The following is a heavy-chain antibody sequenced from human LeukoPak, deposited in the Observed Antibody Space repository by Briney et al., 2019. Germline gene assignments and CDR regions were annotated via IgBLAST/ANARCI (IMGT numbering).Heavy chain of an antibody. CDR3: AKDRGDGNKYPFDY. J-gene: IGHJ4*02. CDR2: MTSTGEST. D-gene: IGHD5-24*01. V-gene: IGHV3-23*01. Sequence: GGSLRLSCAASGFTFSSYAMRWVRQTPGKGLKWISGMTSTGESTYYADSVKGRFTISRDNSKNTLYLQMNSLRVEDTAVYYCAKDRGDGNKYPFDYWGQGTLVIVSS. CDR1: GFTFSSYA.